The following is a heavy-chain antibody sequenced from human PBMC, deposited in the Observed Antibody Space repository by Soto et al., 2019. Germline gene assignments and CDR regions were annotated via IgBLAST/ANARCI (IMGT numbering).Heavy chain of an antibody. J-gene: IGHJ6*02. V-gene: IGHV4-61*01. D-gene: IGHD5-18*01. CDR3: ARDPGYSHQYGMDV. CDR1: GGSVSSGSYY. CDR2: IYYSGST. Sequence: ETLSLTCTVSGGSVSSGSYYWSWIRQPPGKGLEWIGYIYYSGSTNYNPSLKSRVTISVDTSKNQFSLKLSSVTAADTAVYYCARDPGYSHQYGMDVWGQGTTVTVSS.